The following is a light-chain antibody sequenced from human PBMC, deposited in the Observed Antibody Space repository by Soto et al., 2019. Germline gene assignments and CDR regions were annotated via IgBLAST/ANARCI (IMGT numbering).Light chain of an antibody. CDR2: DAS. Sequence: IVLMQSPGTLSLSPGERATLSCRASRSLSSGYLAWYQQKPGQAPRLLFYDASRRATGVPARFSGSGSGTEFTLSISSLQSEDFAVYYCKQYKEWPPFTFGQGTRLEIK. J-gene: IGKJ5*01. CDR1: RSLSSGY. V-gene: IGKV3-15*01. CDR3: KQYKEWPPFT.